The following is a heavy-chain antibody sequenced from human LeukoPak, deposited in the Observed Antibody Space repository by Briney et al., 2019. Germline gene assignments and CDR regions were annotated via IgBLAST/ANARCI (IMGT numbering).Heavy chain of an antibody. CDR2: IYYSGST. V-gene: IGHV4-59*01. J-gene: IGHJ6*03. D-gene: IGHD5-24*01. CDR3: ARGVEMATMVYYYYYMDV. CDR1: GGSISSYY. Sequence: PSETLSLTCTVSGGSISSYYWSWIRQPPGKGLEWIGYIYYSGSTNYNPSLKSRVTISVDTSKNQFSLKLSSVTAADTAVYYCARGVEMATMVYYYYYMDVWGKGTTVTISS.